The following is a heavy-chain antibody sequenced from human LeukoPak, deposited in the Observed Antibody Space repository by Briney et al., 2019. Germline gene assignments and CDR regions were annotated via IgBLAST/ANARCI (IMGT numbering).Heavy chain of an antibody. CDR2: ISYSGST. V-gene: IGHV4-39*07. D-gene: IGHD6-13*01. Sequence: SETLSLTCTVSGGSISSDNYYWGWIRQSPGKGLEWIGSISYSGSTYYNPSLKSRVTISVDTSKNQFSLKLSSVTAADTAVYYCARDVVAAAGTWDYWGQGTLVTVSS. J-gene: IGHJ4*02. CDR3: ARDVVAAAGTWDY. CDR1: GGSISSDNYY.